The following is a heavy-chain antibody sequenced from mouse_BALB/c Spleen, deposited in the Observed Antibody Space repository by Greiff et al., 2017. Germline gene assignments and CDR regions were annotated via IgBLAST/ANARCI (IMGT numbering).Heavy chain of an antibody. V-gene: IGHV5-9-3*01. J-gene: IGHJ4*01. CDR2: ISSGGSYT. D-gene: IGHD2-10*02. CDR3: ARRAYGKGAMDY. CDR1: GFTFSSYA. Sequence: EVQRVESGGGLVKPGGSLKLSCAASGFTFSSYAMSWVRQTPEKRLEWVATISSGGSYTYYPDSVKGRFTISRDNAKNTLYLQMSSLRSEDTAMYYCARRAYGKGAMDYWGQGTSVTVSS.